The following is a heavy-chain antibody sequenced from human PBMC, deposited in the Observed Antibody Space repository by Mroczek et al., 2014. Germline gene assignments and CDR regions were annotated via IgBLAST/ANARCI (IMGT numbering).Heavy chain of an antibody. CDR3: ARGCGGDCYSDAYYYYGMDV. Sequence: QVQLQESGPGLVKPSQTLSLTCTVSGGSISSGSYYWSWIRQPAGKGLEWIGRIYTSGSTNYNPSLKSRVTISVDTSKNQFSLKLSSVTAADTAVYYCARGCGGDCYSDAYYYYGMDVWGQGTTVTVSS. D-gene: IGHD2-21*02. CDR1: GGSISSGSYY. V-gene: IGHV4-61*02. J-gene: IGHJ6*02. CDR2: IYTSGST.